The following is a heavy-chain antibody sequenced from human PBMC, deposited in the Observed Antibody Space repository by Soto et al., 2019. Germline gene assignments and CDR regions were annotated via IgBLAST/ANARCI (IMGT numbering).Heavy chain of an antibody. V-gene: IGHV3-74*01. CDR2: INSDRRRT. CDR1: GFTFSTYW. Sequence: EVQLVESGAGSVQPGGSLSLSCAASGFTFSTYWMHWVRQVSGKGLVWVSRINSDRRRTDYGDSVKGRFTISRDNAKNPMYLQMNSLRAEDTAIYYCVTVGTGRYSWRDNWGQGTLVTVSS. J-gene: IGHJ4*02. CDR3: VTVGTGRYSWRDN. D-gene: IGHD1-26*01.